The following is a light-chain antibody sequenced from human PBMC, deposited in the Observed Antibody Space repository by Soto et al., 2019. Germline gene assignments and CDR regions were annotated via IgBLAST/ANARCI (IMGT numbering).Light chain of an antibody. CDR1: QSVNSN. V-gene: IGKV3-15*01. Sequence: EIVMTQSPATLSVSPGERATLSCRASQSVNSNLAWYQQKPGQAPSLLIYGASTRATGVPARFSGSGSGTEFTLTISSLQSEDFAVYYCQQYNNWPPYTFGQGTNLEIK. CDR2: GAS. J-gene: IGKJ2*01. CDR3: QQYNNWPPYT.